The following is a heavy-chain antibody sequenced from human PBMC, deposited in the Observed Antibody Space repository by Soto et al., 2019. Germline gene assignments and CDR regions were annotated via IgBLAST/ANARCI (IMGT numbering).Heavy chain of an antibody. D-gene: IGHD6-6*01. J-gene: IGHJ6*02. CDR2: ISYDGSNK. CDR3: AREQRARPIDYYYGMDV. Sequence: GGSLRRSCSASGMTFSSYAIHWVRRAPGKGLEWVAVISYDGSNKYYTDSVKGRVTISRDNSKNTLYLQMNSLRTEDTAVYYCAREQRARPIDYYYGMDVWGQGTTVTVSS. CDR1: GMTFSSYA. V-gene: IGHV3-30-3*01.